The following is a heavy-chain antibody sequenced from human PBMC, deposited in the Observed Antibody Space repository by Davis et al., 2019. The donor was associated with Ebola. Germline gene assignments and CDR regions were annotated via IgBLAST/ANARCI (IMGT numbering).Heavy chain of an antibody. CDR3: ARERDMGSLDY. CDR1: GGSISSSSYY. D-gene: IGHD2-15*01. J-gene: IGHJ4*02. V-gene: IGHV4-39*07. CDR2: IYYSGST. Sequence: PSETLSLTCTVSGGSISSSSYYWGWIRQPPGKGLEWIGSIYYSGSTYYNPSLKSRVTISVDTSKNQFSLKLSSVTAADTAVYYCARERDMGSLDYWGQGTLVTVSS.